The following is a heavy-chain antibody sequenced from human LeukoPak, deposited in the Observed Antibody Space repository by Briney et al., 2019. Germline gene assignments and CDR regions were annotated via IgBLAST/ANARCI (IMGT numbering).Heavy chain of an antibody. D-gene: IGHD5-12*01. CDR2: IYYSGSN. V-gene: IGHV4-59*07. J-gene: IGHJ4*02. CDR3: ARAPRSGYDYHFDY. CDR1: GRSHSSYY. Sequence: SDTLSLTRTVCGRSHSSYYWRWMREPPGKGLVWIVYIYYSGSNNYNPSLTRRVNQSVGTSKNQFSLKVNPADAADTAVYYCARAPRSGYDYHFDYWRQGTLVTVSS.